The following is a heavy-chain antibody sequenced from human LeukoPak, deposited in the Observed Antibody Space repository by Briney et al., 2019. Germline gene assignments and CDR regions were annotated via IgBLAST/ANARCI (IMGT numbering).Heavy chain of an antibody. D-gene: IGHD2-2*01. CDR2: INPNSGGT. V-gene: IGHV1-2*02. CDR1: GYTFTGYY. CDR3: ARVRRYCSSTSCFLFDY. J-gene: IGHJ4*02. Sequence: GASAKVSCKASGYTFTGYYMHWVRQAPGQGLEWMGWINPNSGGTNYAQKFQGRVTMTRDTSISTAYMELSRLRSDDTAVYYCARVRRYCSSTSCFLFDYWGQGTLVTVSS.